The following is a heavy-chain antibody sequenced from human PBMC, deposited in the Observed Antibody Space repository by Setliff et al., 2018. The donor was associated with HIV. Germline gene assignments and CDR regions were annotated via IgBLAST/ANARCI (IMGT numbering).Heavy chain of an antibody. CDR1: GGSITSSSSY. Sequence: PSETLSLTCTVSGGSITSSSSYWGWIRQPPGKGLEWIGSVYYSGSTYYNPSLKSRVTISVDTSKNQFSLRLSSVTAADTAVYYCARLYYLVGNWFDPWGQGTLVTVSS. J-gene: IGHJ5*02. CDR3: ARLYYLVGNWFDP. V-gene: IGHV4-39*01. CDR2: VYYSGST. D-gene: IGHD2-2*01.